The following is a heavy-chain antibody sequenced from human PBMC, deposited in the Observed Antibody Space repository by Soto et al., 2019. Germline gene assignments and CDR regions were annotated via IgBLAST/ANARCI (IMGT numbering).Heavy chain of an antibody. J-gene: IGHJ6*02. Sequence: QVQLVQSGAEVKKPGSSVKVSCKASGGTFSTHAIIWVRQAPGHGLEWMGGIIPISGTTYYTQKFQGRVTITADEPTSTAFMELSSLKSEDTAVFYCARGYCSGGNCYSGMAVWGQGTMVTVSS. CDR3: ARGYCSGGNCYSGMAV. D-gene: IGHD2-15*01. CDR2: IIPISGTT. V-gene: IGHV1-69*01. CDR1: GGTFSTHA.